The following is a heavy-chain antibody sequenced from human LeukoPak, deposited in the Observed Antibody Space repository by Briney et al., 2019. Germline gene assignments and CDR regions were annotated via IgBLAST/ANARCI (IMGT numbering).Heavy chain of an antibody. CDR1: GDSVSSNSAA. D-gene: IGHD4-11*01. CDR2: TYYRSKWHN. Sequence: SQTLSLTCAISGDSVSSNSAAWNWIRQSPSRGLEWLGRTYYRSKWHNEYAESVKSRISINSDTSKNQFSLQLNSVTPEDMAEYYCAGTTDYSSFLAYWGQGTLVTVSS. J-gene: IGHJ4*02. CDR3: AGTTDYSSFLAY. V-gene: IGHV6-1*01.